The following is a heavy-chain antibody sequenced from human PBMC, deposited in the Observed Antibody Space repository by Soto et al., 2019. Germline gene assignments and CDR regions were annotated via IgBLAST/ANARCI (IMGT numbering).Heavy chain of an antibody. J-gene: IGHJ4*02. Sequence: XEFLRLSCAASGFTFTRYSMNWVRQAPGKGLEWVSSISSTTNYIYYADSMKGRFTVSRDNAKNSVYLEMNSLSAEDTALYYCERESEDLTSNFDYWGQGTLVTVSS. CDR1: GFTFTRYS. V-gene: IGHV3-21*01. CDR2: ISSTTNYI. CDR3: ERESEDLTSNFDY.